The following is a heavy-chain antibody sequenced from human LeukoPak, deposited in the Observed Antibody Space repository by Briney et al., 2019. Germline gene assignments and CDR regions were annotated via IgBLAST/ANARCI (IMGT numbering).Heavy chain of an antibody. CDR3: ASIPGIAAAGPPLKEWAFDI. Sequence: ASVKVSCKASGYTFTSYYMHWVRQAPGQGLEWMGIINPSGGSTSYAQKFQGRVTMTRDTSISTAYMELSRLRSDDTAVYYCASIPGIAAAGPPLKEWAFDIWGQGTMVTVSS. D-gene: IGHD6-13*01. J-gene: IGHJ3*02. V-gene: IGHV1-46*01. CDR1: GYTFTSYY. CDR2: INPSGGST.